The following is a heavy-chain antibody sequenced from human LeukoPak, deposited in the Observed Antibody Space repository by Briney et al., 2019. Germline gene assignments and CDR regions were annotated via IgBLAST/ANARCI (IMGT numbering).Heavy chain of an antibody. CDR1: GGSFSGYY. CDR3: ASRATVTIDY. Sequence: PSETLSLTCAVYGGSFSGYYWSWIRQPPGKGLEWIGEINHSGSTNYNPSLKSRVTISVDTSKIQFSLKLSSVTAADTAVYYCASRATVTIDYWGQGTLVTVSS. J-gene: IGHJ4*02. CDR2: INHSGST. D-gene: IGHD4-17*01. V-gene: IGHV4-34*01.